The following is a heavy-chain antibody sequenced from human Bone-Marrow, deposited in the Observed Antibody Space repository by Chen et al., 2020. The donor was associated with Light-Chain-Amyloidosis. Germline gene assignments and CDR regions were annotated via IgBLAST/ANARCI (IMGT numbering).Heavy chain of an antibody. CDR2: IDWDDDK. Sequence: QVTLQESGPALVKPTQTLTLTCSFSGFSLNTRGMRVSWIRQPPGKALEWLARIDWDDDKFYSPSLKTRLTISKDTSKNQVLLTMTDMEAVDTATYFCARLSPRAAMSGTDDGFEVWGQGTNVTVSS. J-gene: IGHJ3*01. CDR3: ARLSPRAAMSGTDDGFEV. D-gene: IGHD6-13*01. CDR1: GFSLNTRGMR. V-gene: IGHV2-70*04.